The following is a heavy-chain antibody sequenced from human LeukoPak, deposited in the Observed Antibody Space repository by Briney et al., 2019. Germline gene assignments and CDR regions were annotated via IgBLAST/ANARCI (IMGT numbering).Heavy chain of an antibody. CDR2: IYYSGST. D-gene: IGHD3-10*01. CDR1: GGSISSGDYY. Sequence: PSETLSLTCTVSGGSISSGDYYWSWIRQPPGKGLEWIGYIYYSGSTYYNPSLKSRVTISVDTSKNQFSLKLSSVTAADTAVYYCARVTMIGGAFDIWGQGTMVTVSS. J-gene: IGHJ3*02. CDR3: ARVTMIGGAFDI. V-gene: IGHV4-30-4*08.